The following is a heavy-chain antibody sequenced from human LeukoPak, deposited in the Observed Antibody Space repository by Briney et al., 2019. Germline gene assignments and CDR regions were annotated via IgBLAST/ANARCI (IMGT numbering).Heavy chain of an antibody. CDR3: ARLYGSYYYYYMDV. V-gene: IGHV4-34*01. CDR2: INHSGST. D-gene: IGHD3-10*01. CDR1: GGSFSGYY. Sequence: PSETLSLTCAVYGGSFSGYYWSWIRQPPGKGLEWIGEINHSGSTNYNPSLKSRVTISVDTSKNQFSLKLSSVTAADTAVYYCARLYGSYYYYYMDVWGKGTTVTVSS. J-gene: IGHJ6*03.